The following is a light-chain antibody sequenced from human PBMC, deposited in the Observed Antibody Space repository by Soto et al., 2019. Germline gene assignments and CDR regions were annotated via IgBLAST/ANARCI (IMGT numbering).Light chain of an antibody. V-gene: IGKV4-1*01. J-gene: IGKJ1*01. CDR2: WAS. CDR1: QSVLYSSNNKNY. Sequence: DIVMTQSPHSLAVSLGERATINCRSSQSVLYSSNNKNYLAWYQQKPGQPPKLLIYWASTRESGVPDRFSGSGSGTDFTLTISSLQAEDVAVYYCQQYYSTPRTFGQGTQVDI. CDR3: QQYYSTPRT.